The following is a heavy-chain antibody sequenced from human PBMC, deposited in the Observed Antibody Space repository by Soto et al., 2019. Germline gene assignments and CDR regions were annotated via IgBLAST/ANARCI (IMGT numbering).Heavy chain of an antibody. CDR2: MWYDGSKK. V-gene: IGHV3-33*01. Sequence: QVQLVESGGGVVQPGRSLRLSCAASGFTFSSYGMHWVRQAPGKGLEWVAVMWYDGSKKYYADSVKGRFTISRDNSKNTKYLQMTSLRADDTAVHYCAREPPYPSYGRSTSCYGDYFDYWGQGTLVTVSS. CDR3: AREPPYPSYGRSTSCYGDYFDY. CDR1: GFTFSSYG. J-gene: IGHJ4*02. D-gene: IGHD2-2*01.